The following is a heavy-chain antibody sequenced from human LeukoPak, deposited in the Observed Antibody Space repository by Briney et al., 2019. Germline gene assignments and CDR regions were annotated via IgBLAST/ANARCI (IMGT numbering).Heavy chain of an antibody. CDR1: GFTFSSYA. D-gene: IGHD1-26*01. V-gene: IGHV3-30*01. CDR2: ISYDGSNK. Sequence: GGSLRLSRAASGFTFSSYAMHWVRQAPGKGLEWVAVISYDGSNKYYADSVKGRFTISRDNSKNTLYLQMNSLRAEDTAVYYCARDEKRFGGSYLFDYWGQGTLVTVSS. CDR3: ARDEKRFGGSYLFDY. J-gene: IGHJ4*02.